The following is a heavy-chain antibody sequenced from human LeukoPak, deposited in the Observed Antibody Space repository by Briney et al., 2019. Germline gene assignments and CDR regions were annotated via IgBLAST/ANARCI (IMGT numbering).Heavy chain of an antibody. CDR2: ISGSGGST. V-gene: IGHV3-23*01. D-gene: IGHD2-2*01. CDR1: GFTFSSYA. J-gene: IGHJ4*02. CDR3: AKDSEDIVVVPAALSPQIDY. Sequence: GGSLGLSCAASGFTFSSYAMSWVRQAPGKGLEWVSAISGSGGSTYYADSVKGRFTISRDNSKNTLYLQMNSLRAEDTAVYYCAKDSEDIVVVPAALSPQIDYWGQGTLVTVSS.